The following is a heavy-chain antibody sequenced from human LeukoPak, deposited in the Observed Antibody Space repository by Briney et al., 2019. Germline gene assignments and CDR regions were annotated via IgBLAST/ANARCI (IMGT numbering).Heavy chain of an antibody. CDR3: ASIRRFGELYPYLIDY. Sequence: SETLSLTCTVSGGSIGNSSYYWVWLRQPPGKGLEWIVSIYYSGSTYYNPSLKSRVTISVDTSKNQFSLKLSSVTAADTAVYYCASIRRFGELYPYLIDYWGQGTLVTVSS. CDR2: IYYSGST. CDR1: GGSIGNSSYY. D-gene: IGHD3-10*01. J-gene: IGHJ4*02. V-gene: IGHV4-39*07.